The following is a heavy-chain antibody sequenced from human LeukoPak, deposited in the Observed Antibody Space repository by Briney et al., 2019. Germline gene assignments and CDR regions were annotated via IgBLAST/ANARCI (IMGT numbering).Heavy chain of an antibody. CDR3: AKSLTPDRDWFDS. V-gene: IGHV3-21*01. Sequence: GGSLRLSCAASGFTFSSSSMNWVRQAPGKGLEWVSSISSSGRYIYFADSMKGRFTISRDNAKNSVSLQMNSLRGGDTAVYYCAKSLTPDRDWFDSWGQGTLVIVSS. CDR1: GFTFSSSS. CDR2: ISSSGRYI. J-gene: IGHJ5*01. D-gene: IGHD4/OR15-4a*01.